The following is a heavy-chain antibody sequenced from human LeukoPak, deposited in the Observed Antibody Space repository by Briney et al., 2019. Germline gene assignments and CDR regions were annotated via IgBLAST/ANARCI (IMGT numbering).Heavy chain of an antibody. D-gene: IGHD5-24*01. CDR2: IVVASGNT. V-gene: IGHV1-58*02. Sequence: SVKVSCKASGFTFTDSAMQWVRQARGQRLEWIGWIVVASGNTKYAQKFQERVTITRDMSTSTAYMELSSLRPEDTAVYYCAAAPIEMQQRGFDYWGQGTLVTVSS. J-gene: IGHJ4*02. CDR3: AAAPIEMQQRGFDY. CDR1: GFTFTDSA.